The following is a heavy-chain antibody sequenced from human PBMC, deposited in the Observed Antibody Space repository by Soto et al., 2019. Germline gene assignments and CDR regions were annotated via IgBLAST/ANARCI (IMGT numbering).Heavy chain of an antibody. CDR2: VYWDDDK. V-gene: IGHV2-5*02. D-gene: IGHD6-25*01. CDR3: AHRPFRRPGQREDWFDP. J-gene: IGHJ5*02. Sequence: QITLKESGPTLVKPTQPLTLTCTFSGFSLTTSGVAVGWIRQPPGKALEWLALVYWDDDKGYSPSLKSMRTITKATYQNQVVITMPNMDPLDTATSYCAHRPFRRPGQREDWFDPWGQGNLVTVSS. CDR1: GFSLTTSGVA.